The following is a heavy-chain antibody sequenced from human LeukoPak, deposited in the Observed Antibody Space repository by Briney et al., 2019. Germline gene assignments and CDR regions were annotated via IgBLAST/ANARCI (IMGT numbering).Heavy chain of an antibody. D-gene: IGHD3-10*01. Sequence: ASVKVSCKASGGTFSSYAISWVRQAPGQGLEWMGGIIPIFGTANYARKFQGRVTITADESTSTAYMELSSLRSEDTAVYYCAREDPFYGSGVIDYWGQGTLVTVSS. V-gene: IGHV1-69*13. CDR3: AREDPFYGSGVIDY. CDR1: GGTFSSYA. CDR2: IIPIFGTA. J-gene: IGHJ4*02.